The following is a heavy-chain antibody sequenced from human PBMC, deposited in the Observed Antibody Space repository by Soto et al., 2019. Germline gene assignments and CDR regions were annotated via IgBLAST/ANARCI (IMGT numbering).Heavy chain of an antibody. CDR1: GFTFSSYA. Sequence: PGGSLRLSCAASGFTFSSYARSWVRQAPGKGLEWVSAISGSGGSTYYADSVKGRFTISRDNSKNTLYLQMNSLRAEDTAVYYCATQYYYDSSGSDAFDIWGQGTMVTVSS. D-gene: IGHD3-22*01. V-gene: IGHV3-23*01. J-gene: IGHJ3*02. CDR3: ATQYYYDSSGSDAFDI. CDR2: ISGSGGST.